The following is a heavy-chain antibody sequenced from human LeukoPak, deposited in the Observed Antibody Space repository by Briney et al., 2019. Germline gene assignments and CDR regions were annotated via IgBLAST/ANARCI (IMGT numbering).Heavy chain of an antibody. CDR3: ARDSFSGSSLDY. Sequence: PGGSLRLPCAASGFTFDEYGMSWVRQAPGKGLEWVSSINWVGGSTAYADPVQARFTIYRDNAKDYLHLQMISLRAEDTSLYYCARDSFSGSSLDYWGQGTLVTVSS. J-gene: IGHJ4*02. CDR1: GFTFDEYG. V-gene: IGHV3-20*04. CDR2: INWVGGST. D-gene: IGHD1-26*01.